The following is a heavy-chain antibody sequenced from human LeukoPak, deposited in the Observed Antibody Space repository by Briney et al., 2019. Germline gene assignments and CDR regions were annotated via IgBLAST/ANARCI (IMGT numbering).Heavy chain of an antibody. V-gene: IGHV4-4*07. CDR2: IHSSGST. CDR1: GASISSFY. Sequence: SDPLFLTCSVSGASISSFYWTLVRQPAGGRLEWIGRIHSSGSTKYNPSIESRITMSVDTTNNHCSLKLSSVTAADSAVYYCARDVPPDRGGQGILVTVSS. J-gene: IGHJ5*02. CDR3: ARDVPPDR.